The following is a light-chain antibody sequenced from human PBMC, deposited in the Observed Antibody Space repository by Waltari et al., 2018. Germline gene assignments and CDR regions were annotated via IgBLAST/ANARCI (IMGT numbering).Light chain of an antibody. J-gene: IGLJ1*01. CDR1: SRDVGGDNF. CDR3: SSYTATRHYV. Sequence: QSALPHPASVSGSPGHSITIPCTSTSRDVGGDNFVSWYQQCPGKAPKLVIYDVSARPSGASDRFSGSKSGNTASLVISGLQPEDEADYYCSSYTATRHYVFGTGTKVTVL. V-gene: IGLV2-14*03. CDR2: DVS.